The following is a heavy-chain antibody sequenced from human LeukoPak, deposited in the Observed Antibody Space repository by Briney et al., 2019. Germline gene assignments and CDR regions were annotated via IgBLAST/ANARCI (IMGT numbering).Heavy chain of an antibody. CDR3: ASGGSTGFDY. J-gene: IGHJ4*02. V-gene: IGHV1-69*04. CDR1: GGTFSSYA. CDR2: IIPILGIA. D-gene: IGHD4-23*01. Sequence: ASVKVSCKASGGTFSSYAISWVRQAPGQGLEWMGRIIPILGIANYAQKFKGRVTITADKSTSTAYMELSSLRSEDTAVYYCASGGSTGFDYWGQGTLVTVSS.